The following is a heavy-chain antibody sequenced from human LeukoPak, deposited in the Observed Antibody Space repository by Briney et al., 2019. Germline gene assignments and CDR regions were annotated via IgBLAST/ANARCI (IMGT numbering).Heavy chain of an antibody. D-gene: IGHD1-14*01. V-gene: IGHV3-13*01. CDR3: ARDFRIRRFKSGGYYYYYYGMDV. J-gene: IGHJ6*02. CDR1: GFTFSSYD. CDR2: IGTAGET. Sequence: GGSLRLSCAASGFTFSSYDMHWVRQATGKGLEWVSAIGTAGETYYPGSVKGRFTISRENAKNSLYLQMNSLRAGDTAVYYCARDFRIRRFKSGGYYYYYYGMDVWGQGTTVTVSS.